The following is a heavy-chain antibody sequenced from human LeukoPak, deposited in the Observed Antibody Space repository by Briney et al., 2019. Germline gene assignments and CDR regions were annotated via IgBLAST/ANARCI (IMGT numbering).Heavy chain of an antibody. V-gene: IGHV3-21*01. CDR3: ARDAYDSSGYYFGYYYYYMDV. Sequence: GGSLRLSCAASGFTFSTYSMNWVRQAPGKGLEWVSSITSSSSYIYYADSVKGRFTISRDNAKNSLYLQMNSLRAEDTAVYYCARDAYDSSGYYFGYYYYYMDVWGKGTTVTVSS. D-gene: IGHD3-22*01. CDR1: GFTFSTYS. J-gene: IGHJ6*03. CDR2: ITSSSSYI.